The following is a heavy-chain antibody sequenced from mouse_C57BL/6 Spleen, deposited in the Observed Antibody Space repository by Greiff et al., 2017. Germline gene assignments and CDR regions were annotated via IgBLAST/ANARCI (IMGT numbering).Heavy chain of an antibody. CDR3: TGTAQAYAMDY. CDR2: IRLKSDNYAT. Sequence: EVMLVESGGGLVQPGGSMKLSCVASGFTFSNYWMNWVRQSPEKGLEWVAQIRLKSDNYATHYAESVKGRFTISRDDSKSSVYLQMNNLRAEDTGIYYCTGTAQAYAMDYWGQGTSVTVSS. D-gene: IGHD3-2*02. CDR1: GFTFSNYW. J-gene: IGHJ4*01. V-gene: IGHV6-3*01.